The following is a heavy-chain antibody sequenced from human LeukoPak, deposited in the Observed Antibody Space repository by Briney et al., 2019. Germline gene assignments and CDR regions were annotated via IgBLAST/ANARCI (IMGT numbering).Heavy chain of an antibody. V-gene: IGHV3-7*01. J-gene: IGHJ4*02. CDR1: GFTFSGYS. CDR3: ARDASSSGFH. CDR2: IKQDGSEK. D-gene: IGHD6-13*01. Sequence: GGSLRLSCTASGFTFSGYSMNWIRQAPGKGLEWVANIKQDGSEKYYVDSVKGRFTISRDNAKNSLYLQMNSLRAEDTAVYYCARDASSSGFHWGQGTLVTVSS.